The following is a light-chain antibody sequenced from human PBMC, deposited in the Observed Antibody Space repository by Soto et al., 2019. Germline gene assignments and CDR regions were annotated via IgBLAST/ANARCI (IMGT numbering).Light chain of an antibody. CDR3: QQRSNWPRT. CDR2: DAS. CDR1: QSVSSY. Sequence: EIVLTQSPATLSLSPRERATLSCRASQSVSSYLAWYQQKPGQAPRLLIYDASNRAPGIPARFSGSGSGTDFTLTISSLEPEDFAVYYCQQRSNWPRTFGQGTKVEIK. V-gene: IGKV3-11*01. J-gene: IGKJ1*01.